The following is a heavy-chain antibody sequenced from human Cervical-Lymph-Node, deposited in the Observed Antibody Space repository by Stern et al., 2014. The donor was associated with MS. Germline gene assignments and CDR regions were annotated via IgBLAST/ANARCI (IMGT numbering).Heavy chain of an antibody. J-gene: IGHJ5*02. CDR3: TRQGKTDIGWYTA. V-gene: IGHV3-73*01. D-gene: IGHD6-19*01. CDR1: GFTFSGSA. CDR2: IRTKANSYAT. Sequence: EVQLVESGGGSVQPGGSLKLSCAASGFTFSGSAVHWVRQASGKGLEWVGRIRTKANSYATAYGASVKGRFTISRDDSKNTAYLQMNSLKTEDTAVYYCTRQGKTDIGWYTAWGQGALVTVSS.